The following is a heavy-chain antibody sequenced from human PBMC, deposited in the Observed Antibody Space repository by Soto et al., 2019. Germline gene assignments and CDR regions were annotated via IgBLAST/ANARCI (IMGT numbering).Heavy chain of an antibody. Sequence: GGSLRLSCAASGFTFTNYGMNWVRQAPGKGLEWVSFISGSGVNTYYADSVKGRFTISRDNSKNTLYLQMNSLRAEDTAVYYCAKDPYCCSTSCYAGNLYYWGQGTLVTVSA. V-gene: IGHV3-23*01. CDR3: AKDPYCCSTSCYAGNLYY. CDR2: ISGSGVNT. J-gene: IGHJ4*02. CDR1: GFTFTNYG. D-gene: IGHD2-2*01.